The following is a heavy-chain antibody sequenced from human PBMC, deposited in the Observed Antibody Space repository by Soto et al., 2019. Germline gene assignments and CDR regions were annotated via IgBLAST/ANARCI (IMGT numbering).Heavy chain of an antibody. V-gene: IGHV3-23*01. D-gene: IGHD3-3*01. CDR3: AHGGAGRMYFHQ. CDR1: GFTLSGSA. Sequence: EVQLLESGGGLVQPGGSLRVSCVASGFTLSGSAMSWVRQAPGKGLEWVSTITSAGGAYSTDSVRGRFTISRDNSKNTLYLQMNSLRVEDTAVYYCAHGGAGRMYFHQWGQGTLVTVFS. J-gene: IGHJ1*01. CDR2: ITSAGGA.